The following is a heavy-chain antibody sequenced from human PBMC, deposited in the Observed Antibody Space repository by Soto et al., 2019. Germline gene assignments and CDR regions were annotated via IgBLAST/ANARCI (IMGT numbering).Heavy chain of an antibody. CDR3: AREVRDDILTGYYDYYYYGMDV. D-gene: IGHD3-9*01. Sequence: ASVKVSCKASGYTFTSYGISWVRQAPGQGLEWMGWISAYNGNTNYAQKLQGRVTMTTDTSTSTAYMELRSLRSDDTAVYYCAREVRDDILTGYYDYYYYGMDVWGQGTTVTVSS. CDR2: ISAYNGNT. J-gene: IGHJ6*02. CDR1: GYTFTSYG. V-gene: IGHV1-18*04.